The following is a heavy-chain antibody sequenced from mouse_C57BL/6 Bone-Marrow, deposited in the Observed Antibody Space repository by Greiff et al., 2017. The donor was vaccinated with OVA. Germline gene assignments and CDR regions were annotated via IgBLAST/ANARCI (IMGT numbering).Heavy chain of an antibody. V-gene: IGHV1-19*01. CDR2: INPYNGGT. D-gene: IGHD2-3*01. J-gene: IGHJ3*01. Sequence: EVQGVESGPVLVKPGASVKMSCKASGYTFPDYYMNWVKQSHGKSLEWIGVINPYNGGTSYNQKFKGKATLTVDKSSSTAYMELNSLTSEDSAVYYCARALLRLAYWGQGTLVTVSA. CDR1: GYTFPDYY. CDR3: ARALLRLAY.